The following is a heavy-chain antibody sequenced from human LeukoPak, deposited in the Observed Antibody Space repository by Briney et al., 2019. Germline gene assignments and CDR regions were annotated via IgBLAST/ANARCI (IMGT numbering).Heavy chain of an antibody. CDR1: GGSISSGGYY. Sequence: SETLSLTCTVSGGSISSGGYYWSWIRQHPGKGLEWIGYIYYSGSTYYNPSLKSRVTISVGTSKNQFSLKLSSVTAADTAVYYCARGFLRRIDYWGQGTLVTVSS. CDR2: IYYSGST. J-gene: IGHJ4*02. D-gene: IGHD5-12*01. CDR3: ARGFLRRIDY. V-gene: IGHV4-31*03.